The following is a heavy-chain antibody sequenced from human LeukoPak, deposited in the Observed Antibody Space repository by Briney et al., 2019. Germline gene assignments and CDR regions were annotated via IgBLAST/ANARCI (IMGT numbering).Heavy chain of an antibody. J-gene: IGHJ4*02. CDR2: ISTSGAST. CDR1: GFTFSSYA. V-gene: IGHV3-23*01. D-gene: IGHD3-16*01. Sequence: GGSLRLSCAASGFTFSSYAMSWVRQAPGKGLEWVSTISTSGASTYYADPVKGRFTISRDNSKNTLYLQMNSLRAEDTAVYYCAKINPYDYVWGSADYWGQGTLVTVSS. CDR3: AKINPYDYVWGSADY.